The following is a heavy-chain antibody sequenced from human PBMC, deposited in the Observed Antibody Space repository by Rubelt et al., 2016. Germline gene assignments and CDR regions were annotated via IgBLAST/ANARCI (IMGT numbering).Heavy chain of an antibody. Sequence: QVLLQESGPGLVKPSETLSLTCTVSGGSITSHNWSWIRQPPGKGLEWIGYIYDSGSTNYNPSLKSRISISVDTSKNQFSLKLRSVTAADTAVYYCAGWKGGSSTIDYWGRGTLVTVSS. D-gene: IGHD2-2*01. CDR2: IYDSGST. CDR1: GGSITSHN. J-gene: IGHJ4*02. V-gene: IGHV4-59*11. CDR3: AGWKGGSSTIDY.